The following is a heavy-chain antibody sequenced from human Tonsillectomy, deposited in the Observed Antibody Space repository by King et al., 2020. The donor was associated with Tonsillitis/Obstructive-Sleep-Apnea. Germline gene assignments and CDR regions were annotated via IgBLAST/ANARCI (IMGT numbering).Heavy chain of an antibody. J-gene: IGHJ3*02. Sequence: VQLVESGGGLVKPGGSLRLSCAASGFTFSSYRMNWVRQAPGKGLEWVSSISSSSSYLYYADSVKGRFTISRDNAMNSLYLQMNSLRVEDTAVYYCARSDRDAYDIWGQGTMVTVSS. D-gene: IGHD1-14*01. CDR3: ARSDRDAYDI. CDR1: GFTFSSYR. V-gene: IGHV3-21*06. CDR2: ISSSSSYL.